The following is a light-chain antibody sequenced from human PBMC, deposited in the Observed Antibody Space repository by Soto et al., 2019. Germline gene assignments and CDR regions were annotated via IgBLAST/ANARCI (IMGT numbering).Light chain of an antibody. CDR3: QPCGSSPLFT. Sequence: EIVLTQSPGTLSLSPGERATLSCRASQSVSSSYLAWYQQKPGQAPRLLIYGASSRATGIPDRFSGSGSGTDFNLTISRLEPEDFAVYSCQPCGSSPLFTFGPATKVDVK. J-gene: IGKJ3*01. CDR2: GAS. V-gene: IGKV3-20*01. CDR1: QSVSSSY.